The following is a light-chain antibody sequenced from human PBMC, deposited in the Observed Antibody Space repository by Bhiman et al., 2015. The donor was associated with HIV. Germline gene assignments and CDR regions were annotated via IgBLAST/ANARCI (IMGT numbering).Light chain of an antibody. CDR2: DVS. V-gene: IGLV2-8*01. CDR3: SSYAGSNTPYV. CDR1: SNNIGNYDY. J-gene: IGLJ1*01. Sequence: QSALTQPASVSGSPGQSITISCTGTSNNIGNYDYVSWYQHHPGKVPKLMIYDVSKRPSGVPDRFSGSKSANTASLTVSGLLAEDEADYYCSSYAGSNTPYVFGTGTKVTV.